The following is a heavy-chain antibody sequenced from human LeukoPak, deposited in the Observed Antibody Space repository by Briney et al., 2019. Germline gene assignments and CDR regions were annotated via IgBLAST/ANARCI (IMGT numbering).Heavy chain of an antibody. V-gene: IGHV4-39*01. CDR2: IYYSGST. Sequence: PSETLSLTCTVSGGSISSSSYYWGWIRQPPRKGLEWIGSIYYSGSTYYNLSLKSRVTISVDTSKNQFSLKLSSVTAADTAVYYCARQEVHYYDSSGYYFDYWGQGTLVTVSS. D-gene: IGHD3-22*01. CDR3: ARQEVHYYDSSGYYFDY. J-gene: IGHJ4*02. CDR1: GGSISSSSYY.